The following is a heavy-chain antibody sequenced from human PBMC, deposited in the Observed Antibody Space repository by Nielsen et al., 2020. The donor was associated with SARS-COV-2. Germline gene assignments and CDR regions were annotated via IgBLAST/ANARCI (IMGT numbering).Heavy chain of an antibody. J-gene: IGHJ1*01. CDR3: ARDQRYDYVWGMDFQH. D-gene: IGHD3-16*01. V-gene: IGHV1-46*01. CDR2: INPSGGST. CDR1: GYTFTSYY. Sequence: ASVQVSCKASGYTFTSYYMHWVRQAPGQGLEWMGIINPSGGSTSYAQKFQGRVTMTRDTSTSTVYMELSSLRSEDTAVYYCARDQRYDYVWGMDFQHWGQGTLVTVSS.